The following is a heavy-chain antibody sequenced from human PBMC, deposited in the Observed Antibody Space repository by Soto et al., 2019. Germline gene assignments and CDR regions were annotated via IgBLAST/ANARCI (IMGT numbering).Heavy chain of an antibody. CDR1: GFTFSSYA. CDR2: ISYDGSNK. Sequence: PGGSLRLSCAASGFTFSSYAMHWVRQAPGKGLEWVAVISYDGSNKYYADSVKGRFTISRDNSKNTLYLQMNSLRAEDTAVYYCARVSSWYSWYFDYWGQGTLVTVSS. V-gene: IGHV3-30-3*01. J-gene: IGHJ4*02. CDR3: ARVSSWYSWYFDY. D-gene: IGHD6-13*01.